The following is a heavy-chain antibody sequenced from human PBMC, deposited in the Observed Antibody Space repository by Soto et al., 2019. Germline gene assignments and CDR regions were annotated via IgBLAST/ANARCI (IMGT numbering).Heavy chain of an antibody. CDR1: GGSISSGPDY. V-gene: IGHV4-31*03. J-gene: IGHJ4*02. D-gene: IGHD3-16*01. Sequence: SETLSLTCTVSGGSISSGPDYWTWIRQHPGKGLEWIAYIYDSESIYYNPSLRSRLTISVDTSKNQFSLTLSSVTAADTAVYYCATVRGTNRLIFDYWGQGKLVT. CDR3: ATVRGTNRLIFDY. CDR2: IYDSESI.